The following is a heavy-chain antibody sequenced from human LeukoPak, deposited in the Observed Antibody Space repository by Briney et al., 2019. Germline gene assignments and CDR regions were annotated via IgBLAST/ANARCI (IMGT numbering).Heavy chain of an antibody. Sequence: SETLSLTCTVSGCSISSGGYYWSWIRQHPGKGLEWIGYIYYSGSTYYNPSLKSRVTISVDTSKNQFSLKLSSVTAADTAVYYCARVLVVVTATNYYYYGMDVWGQGTTVTVSS. D-gene: IGHD2-21*02. J-gene: IGHJ6*02. V-gene: IGHV4-31*03. CDR2: IYYSGST. CDR1: GCSISSGGYY. CDR3: ARVLVVVTATNYYYYGMDV.